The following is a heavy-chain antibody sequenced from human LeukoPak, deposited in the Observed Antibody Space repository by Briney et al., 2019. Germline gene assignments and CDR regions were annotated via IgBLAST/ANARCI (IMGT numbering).Heavy chain of an antibody. D-gene: IGHD3-10*01. CDR3: AREPGYKYYGSGIYYNYYYGMDV. CDR1: GDTFTSFY. CDR2: INPSGGST. J-gene: IGHJ6*02. V-gene: IGHV1-46*01. Sequence: ASVKVSCKASGDTFTSFYIHWVRQAPGQGLEWMGIINPSGGSTSYAQKFQGRVTMIRDTSTSAVYMELSSLRFEDTAVYYCAREPGYKYYGSGIYYNYYYGMDVWGQGTTVIVSS.